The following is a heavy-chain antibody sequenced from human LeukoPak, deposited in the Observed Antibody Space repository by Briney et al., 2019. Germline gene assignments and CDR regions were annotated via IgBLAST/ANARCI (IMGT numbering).Heavy chain of an antibody. D-gene: IGHD3-10*01. Sequence: GGALRLSCAASGVTFSSSYMRWVRQAPGKGREGGANIKRDGSEKHYVDSGKGGFTISRDNAKTSLYVQRNSRRAEDTAVYYCARDPRGSEYSHFASWGQGTLVTVSS. CDR1: GVTFSSSY. V-gene: IGHV3-7*01. J-gene: IGHJ4*02. CDR2: IKRDGSEK. CDR3: ARDPRGSEYSHFAS.